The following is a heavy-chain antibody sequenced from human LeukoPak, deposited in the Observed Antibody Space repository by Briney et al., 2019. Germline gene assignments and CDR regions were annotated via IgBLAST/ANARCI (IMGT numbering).Heavy chain of an antibody. CDR2: INSDGRST. CDR1: GFTLSRDW. V-gene: IGHV3-74*01. D-gene: IGHD3-9*01. Sequence: GGSLRLSCAASGFTLSRDWMHWVRQAPGEGLVWVSRINSDGRSTNYADSVKGRFSISRDNAENTLYLQMNSLRVEDTAVYYCVRGADTGYSSDSWGQGTLVTVSS. J-gene: IGHJ4*02. CDR3: VRGADTGYSSDS.